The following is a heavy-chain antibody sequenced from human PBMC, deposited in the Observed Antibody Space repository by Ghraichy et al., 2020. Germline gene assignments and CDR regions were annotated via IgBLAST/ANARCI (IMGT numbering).Heavy chain of an antibody. J-gene: IGHJ6*02. CDR3: ARETGDSGMDV. D-gene: IGHD7-27*01. Sequence: GGSLRLSSAASGFTFSSYWMTWVRQAPGKGLEWVANIKKDGSEKHYVDSVKGRFTISRDNAKNSLYLQMNSLRAEDTAVYYCARETGDSGMDVWGQGTTVTVSS. CDR1: GFTFSSYW. CDR2: IKKDGSEK. V-gene: IGHV3-7*01.